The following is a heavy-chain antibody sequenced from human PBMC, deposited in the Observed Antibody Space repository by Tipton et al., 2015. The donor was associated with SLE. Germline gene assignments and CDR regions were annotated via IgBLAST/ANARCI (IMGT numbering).Heavy chain of an antibody. CDR3: ARDRPASYRPYYLDN. CDR1: GFTFSDYY. D-gene: IGHD3-16*02. V-gene: IGHV3-11*05. CDR2: ISSSSSYI. J-gene: IGHJ4*02. Sequence: GSLRLSCAASGFTFSDYYMSWIRQAPGKGLEWVSSISSSSSYIYYADSVKGRFTISRDNAKNSLYLQMYSLRPEDSAIYYCARDRPASYRPYYLDNWGQGTLVTVSS.